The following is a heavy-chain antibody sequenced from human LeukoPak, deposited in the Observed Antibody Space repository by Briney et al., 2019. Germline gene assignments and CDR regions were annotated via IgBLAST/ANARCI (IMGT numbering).Heavy chain of an antibody. D-gene: IGHD3-22*01. CDR3: ARGTYYFYDSSGYLFWFDP. CDR1: GGSISGHY. CDR2: IYNSGNT. V-gene: IGHV4-59*11. Sequence: SETLSLTCTVSGGSISGHYWTWIRQPPGKGLEWIGYIYNSGNTNYNPSLKSRATISVDTSKNQFSLKLSSVTAADTAVYYCARGTYYFYDSSGYLFWFDPWGQGTLVTVSS. J-gene: IGHJ5*02.